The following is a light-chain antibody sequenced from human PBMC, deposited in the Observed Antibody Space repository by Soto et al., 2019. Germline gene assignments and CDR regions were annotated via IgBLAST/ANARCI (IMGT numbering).Light chain of an antibody. J-gene: IGLJ3*02. CDR2: DVT. Sequence: QSVLTQPPSVSRSPGQSVTISCTGTSSDVGGYNYVSWYQQHPGKAPKLMIYDVTKRPSGVPDRFSGSKSGNRASLTISGLQAEDEADYYCCSYAGTYTWVFGGGTKLTVL. V-gene: IGLV2-11*01. CDR1: SSDVGGYNY. CDR3: CSYAGTYTWV.